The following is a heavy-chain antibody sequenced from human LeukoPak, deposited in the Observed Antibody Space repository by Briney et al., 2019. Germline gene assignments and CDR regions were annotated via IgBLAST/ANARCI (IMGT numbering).Heavy chain of an antibody. CDR2: IYYSGST. CDR1: GGSISSYY. J-gene: IGHJ5*02. CDR3: ARDQQYNRPAGWFDP. Sequence: SETLSLTCTVSGGSISSYYWSWIRQPPGKGLEWIGYIYYSGSTNYNPSLKSRVTISVDTSRNQFSLRLSSVTAADTAVYYCARDQQYNRPAGWFDPWGQGTLVTVSS. D-gene: IGHD1-1*01. V-gene: IGHV4-59*08.